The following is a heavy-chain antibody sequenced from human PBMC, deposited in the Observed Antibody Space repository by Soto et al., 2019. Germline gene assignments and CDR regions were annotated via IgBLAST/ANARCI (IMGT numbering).Heavy chain of an antibody. CDR2: ISGSGGST. CDR3: AKDYVPYSGYDLHAFDI. CDR1: VFTFSSYA. D-gene: IGHD5-12*01. J-gene: IGHJ3*02. V-gene: IGHV3-23*01. Sequence: GGSLRLSCAASVFTFSSYAMSWVRQAPGKGLEWVSAISGSGGSTYYADSVKGRFTISRDNSKNTLYLQMNSLRAEDTAVYYCAKDYVPYSGYDLHAFDIWGQGTMVTVSS.